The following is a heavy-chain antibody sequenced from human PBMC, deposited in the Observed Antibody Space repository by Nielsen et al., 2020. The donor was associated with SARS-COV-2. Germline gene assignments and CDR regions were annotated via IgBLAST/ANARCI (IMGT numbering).Heavy chain of an antibody. D-gene: IGHD5-12*01. CDR1: GFTVSSNY. CDR2: LYSDGST. J-gene: IGHJ4*02. V-gene: IGHV3-53*01. CDR3: ARVGGGYVLDY. Sequence: GGSLRLSCAASGFTVSSNYMCWVRQAPGKGLEWVSVLYSDGSTYYADSVKGRFTISRDTSKNTLYLQMNSLRAEDTAVYYCARVGGGYVLDYRGQGARVTVSS.